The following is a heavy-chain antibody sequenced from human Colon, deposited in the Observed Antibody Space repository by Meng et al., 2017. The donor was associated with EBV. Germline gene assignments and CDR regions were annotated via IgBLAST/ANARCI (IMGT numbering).Heavy chain of an antibody. CDR1: GDSISNGGYS. CDR3: ARDTSTWGNKGLDH. J-gene: IGHJ4*02. Sequence: QLPLQESGSRLVKPSQTLSLTCVVSGDSISNGGYSWSWIRKPLGKGLEWIGYIYHSGSTKYNPSLKSRVIISIDTSKNQFSLNLSSVTAADTAEYYCARDTSTWGNKGLDHWGQGILVTVSS. V-gene: IGHV4-30-2*01. CDR2: IYHSGST. D-gene: IGHD7-27*01.